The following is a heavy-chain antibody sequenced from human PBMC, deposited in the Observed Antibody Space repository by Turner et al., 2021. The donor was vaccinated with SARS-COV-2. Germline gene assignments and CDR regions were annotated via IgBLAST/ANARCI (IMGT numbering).Heavy chain of an antibody. V-gene: IGHV3-33*06. CDR1: GFTFSRYG. D-gene: IGHD6-19*01. J-gene: IGHJ4*02. CDR3: AKSGFGYSSGWGYFDY. Sequence: QVQLVESGGGVVQPGRSLRLSCAASGFTFSRYGMNWVRQAPGKGLEWVAGIWYDGSNKYYADSVKGRFTISRDNSKNTLYLQMNTLRAEDTAVYYCAKSGFGYSSGWGYFDYWGQGTLVTVSS. CDR2: IWYDGSNK.